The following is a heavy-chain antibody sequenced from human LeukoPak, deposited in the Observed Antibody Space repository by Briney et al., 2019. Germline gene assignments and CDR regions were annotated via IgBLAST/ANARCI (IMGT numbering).Heavy chain of an antibody. CDR3: ARGSWYDPNWFDP. CDR1: GGSFSGYY. V-gene: IGHV4-34*01. Sequence: SETLSLTCAVSGGSFSGYYWSWIRQPPGKGLEWIGEINHSGSTKYNPSLKSRVNISVDTSKNQFSLKLSSVTAADTAVYYCARGSWYDPNWFDPWGQGTLVTVSS. D-gene: IGHD6-13*01. CDR2: INHSGST. J-gene: IGHJ5*02.